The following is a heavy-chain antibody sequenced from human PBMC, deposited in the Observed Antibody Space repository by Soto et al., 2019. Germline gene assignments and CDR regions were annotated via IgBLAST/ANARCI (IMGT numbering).Heavy chain of an antibody. CDR1: GYTLTELS. CDR2: FDPEDGDT. Sequence: ASVKVSCKVSGYTLTELSMHWVRQAPGKGLEWMGGFDPEDGDTIYSQKFQGRVTMTEDTSTDTAYMELSSLRSEDTAVYYCATAPTITMVRGAFFDYWGQGTLVTVSS. J-gene: IGHJ4*02. V-gene: IGHV1-24*01. D-gene: IGHD3-10*01. CDR3: ATAPTITMVRGAFFDY.